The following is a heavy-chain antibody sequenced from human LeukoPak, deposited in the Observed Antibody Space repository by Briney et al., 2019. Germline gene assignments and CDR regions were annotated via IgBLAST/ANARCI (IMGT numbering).Heavy chain of an antibody. V-gene: IGHV4-30-2*01. Sequence: SETLSLTCAVSGGSISSGGYSWSWIRQPPGKGLEWIGYIYHSGSTYYNPSLKSRVTISVDRSKNQFSLKLSSVTAADTAVYYCARVPLDGNSSGYYYYYGMDVWGQGTMVTVSS. CDR3: ARVPLDGNSSGYYYYYGMDV. CDR1: GGSISSGGYS. D-gene: IGHD3-22*01. CDR2: IYHSGST. J-gene: IGHJ6*02.